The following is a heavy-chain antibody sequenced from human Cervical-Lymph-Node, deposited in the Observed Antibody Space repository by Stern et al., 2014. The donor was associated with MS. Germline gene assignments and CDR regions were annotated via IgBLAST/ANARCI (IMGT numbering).Heavy chain of an antibody. CDR3: ALSAFDF. CDR2: INRSDDDT. V-gene: IGHV1-46*01. J-gene: IGHJ4*02. Sequence: QVQLVQSGAEVKKPGASVKVSCKESGFTFTNYYVHWVRQAPGQGLEWMGIINRSDDDTGYAQRFQGRLTVTRDTSSSTVYMELTSLRYDDTAVYYCALSAFDFWGQGTLVTVSS. CDR1: GFTFTNYY. D-gene: IGHD5/OR15-5a*01.